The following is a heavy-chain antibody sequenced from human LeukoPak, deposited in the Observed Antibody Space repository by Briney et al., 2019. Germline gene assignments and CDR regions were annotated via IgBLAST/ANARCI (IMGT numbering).Heavy chain of an antibody. CDR2: IWYDGSNK. V-gene: IGHV3-33*01. J-gene: IGHJ6*02. CDR1: GFTFSSYG. Sequence: GRSLRLSCAASGFTFSSYGMHWVRQAPGKGLEWVAVIWYDGSNKYYADSVKGRFTISRDNSKNTLYLQMNSLRAEDTAVYYCARDRKWDYYYGMDVWGQGTTVTVSS. CDR3: ARDRKWDYYYGMDV. D-gene: IGHD1-26*01.